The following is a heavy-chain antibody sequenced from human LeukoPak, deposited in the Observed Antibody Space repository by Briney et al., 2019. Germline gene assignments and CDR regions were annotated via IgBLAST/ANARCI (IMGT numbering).Heavy chain of an antibody. CDR1: GFSFSTYD. J-gene: IGHJ4*02. V-gene: IGHV3-30*02. CDR2: LRYDGSDK. CDR3: ATGPSGYSSGWYYYFDY. Sequence: GGSLRLSCAASGFSFSTYDMHWVRQGPGKGLEGVAFLRYDGSDKYFADTVKGRFTISRDNSQNTLYLQMNSLRTEDTAVYYCATGPSGYSSGWYYYFDYWGQGTLVTVSS. D-gene: IGHD6-19*01.